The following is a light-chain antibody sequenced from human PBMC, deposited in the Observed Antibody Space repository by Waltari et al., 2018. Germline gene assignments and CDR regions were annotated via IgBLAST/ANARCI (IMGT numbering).Light chain of an antibody. CDR3: QQYETSPRST. V-gene: IGKV3-20*01. CDR2: EAS. J-gene: IGKJ1*01. Sequence: PGERASLSCRATENIRRDFLAWYQQKPGQAPRLLIYEASRRATGIPDRFSGSGSGTDFTLTISRLEPEDFAVYYCQQYETSPRSTFGQGTKVDIK. CDR1: ENIRRDF.